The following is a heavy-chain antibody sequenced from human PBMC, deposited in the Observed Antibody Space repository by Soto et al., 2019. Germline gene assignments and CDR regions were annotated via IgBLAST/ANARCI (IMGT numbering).Heavy chain of an antibody. D-gene: IGHD5-18*01. J-gene: IGHJ4*02. CDR3: ARVGTLGRGYSYGYSIDY. Sequence: GALVKVSCKASGYTFTSYAMHWVRQAPGQRLEWMGWINAGNGNTKYSQKFQGRVTITRDTSASTAYMELSSLRSEDTAVYYCARVGTLGRGYSYGYSIDYWGQGTLVTVSS. V-gene: IGHV1-3*01. CDR2: INAGNGNT. CDR1: GYTFTSYA.